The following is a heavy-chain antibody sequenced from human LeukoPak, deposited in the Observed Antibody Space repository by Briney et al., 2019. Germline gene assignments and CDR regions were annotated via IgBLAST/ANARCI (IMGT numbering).Heavy chain of an antibody. V-gene: IGHV5-51*01. CDR3: AIGRTDGYNPFDY. J-gene: IGHJ4*02. CDR2: IYPGDSDT. Sequence: GASLKISCKGSGYSFTSYWIGWGRQLPGKGLEWMGIIYPGDSDTSYSPSFHGQTTISADKTISTAYLQWSSPKASDTAMYYCAIGRTDGYNPFDYWGQGTLVTVSS. D-gene: IGHD5-24*01. CDR1: GYSFTSYW.